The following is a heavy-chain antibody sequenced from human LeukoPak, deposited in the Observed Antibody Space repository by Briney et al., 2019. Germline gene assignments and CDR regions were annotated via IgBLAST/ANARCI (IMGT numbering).Heavy chain of an antibody. CDR2: ISAYNGNT. CDR3: ARKQGGVVPAATDAFDI. D-gene: IGHD2-2*01. J-gene: IGHJ3*02. V-gene: IGHV1-18*01. CDR1: GYTFTSYG. Sequence: ASVKVSCKASGYTFTSYGISWVRQAPGQGLEWMGWISAYNGNTNYAQKLQGRVTMTTDTSTSTAYMELRSLRSDDTAVYYCARKQGGVVPAATDAFDIRGQGTMVTVSS.